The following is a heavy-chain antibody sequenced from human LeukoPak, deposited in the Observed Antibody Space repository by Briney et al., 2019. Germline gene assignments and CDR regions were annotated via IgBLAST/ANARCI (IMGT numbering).Heavy chain of an antibody. Sequence: GASVKVSCKASGGTFSSYAISWVRQAPGQGLEWVGGIIPILGIANYAQKFQGRVTFTADKSTSTAYMELSSLRSEDTAVYYCARDLSGFGEFLGEFHFDYWGQGTLVTVSS. CDR3: ARDLSGFGEFLGEFHFDY. CDR2: IIPILGIA. J-gene: IGHJ4*02. V-gene: IGHV1-69*10. D-gene: IGHD3-10*01. CDR1: GGTFSSYA.